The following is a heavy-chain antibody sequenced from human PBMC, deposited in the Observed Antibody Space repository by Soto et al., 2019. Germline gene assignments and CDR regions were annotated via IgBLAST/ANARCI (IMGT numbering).Heavy chain of an antibody. J-gene: IGHJ3*02. CDR1: GGSISSYY. D-gene: IGHD4-17*01. V-gene: IGHV4-59*01. CDR2: IYYSGST. Sequence: SETLSLTCTVSGGSISSYYWSWIRQPPGKGLEWIGHIYYSGSTNYNPSLKSRVTISVDTSKNQFSLKLSSVTAADTAVYYCARTYGFDAFDIWGQGTMVTVSS. CDR3: ARTYGFDAFDI.